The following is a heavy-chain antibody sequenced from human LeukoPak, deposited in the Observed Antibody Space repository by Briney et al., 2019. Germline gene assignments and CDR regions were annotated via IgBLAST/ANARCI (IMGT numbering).Heavy chain of an antibody. D-gene: IGHD6-19*01. CDR2: IPYDGSNK. Sequence: PGRSLRLSCAASGFTFSSYTMHWVRQAPGKGLEWVAVIPYDGSNKYYVDSVKGRFTISRDNSKNPLYLQMNSLTPEDAAVYYCARGAAVAGILYYFDYWGQGTLVTVSS. CDR1: GFTFSSYT. V-gene: IGHV3-30-3*01. CDR3: ARGAAVAGILYYFDY. J-gene: IGHJ4*02.